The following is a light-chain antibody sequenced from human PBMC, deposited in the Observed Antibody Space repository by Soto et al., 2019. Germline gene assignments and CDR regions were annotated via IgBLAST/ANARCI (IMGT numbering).Light chain of an antibody. CDR2: GAS. J-gene: IGKJ1*01. V-gene: IGKV3-20*01. CDR1: HSVSSSY. CDR3: QQYGSFPWT. Sequence: EIVLTQSPGPLSLSPGERATLSCMASHSVSSSYLSWYQQKPGQAPRPLIYGASSRATGIPDRCSGSGSGTDFTLTISRVEPEDCAVYYCQQYGSFPWTFGQGTRVEIK.